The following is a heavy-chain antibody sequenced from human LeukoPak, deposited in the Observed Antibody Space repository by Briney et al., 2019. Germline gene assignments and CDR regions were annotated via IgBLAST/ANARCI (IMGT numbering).Heavy chain of an antibody. V-gene: IGHV4-4*02. CDR2: IYHNGST. CDR3: ARWGYYYDGSGLDY. CDR1: GGSISSSNW. Sequence: SETLSLTCAVSGGSISSSNWWSWVRQPPGKGLEWIGGIYHNGSTNYNPSLKSRVTISVDKSKNQFSLKLSSVTAADTAVYYCARWGYYYDGSGLDYWGQGTLVTVSS. D-gene: IGHD3-22*01. J-gene: IGHJ4*02.